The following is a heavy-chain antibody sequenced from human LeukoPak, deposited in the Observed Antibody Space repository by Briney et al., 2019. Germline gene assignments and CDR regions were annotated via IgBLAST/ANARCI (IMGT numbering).Heavy chain of an antibody. CDR2: ISWNSGSI. Sequence: GRSLRLSCAASGFTFDDYAMRWVRQAPGKGLEWVSGISWNSGSIGYADSVKGRFTISRDNAKNSLYLQMNSLRAEDTALYYCAKSEWELLGYFDYWGQGTLVTVSS. V-gene: IGHV3-9*01. CDR3: AKSEWELLGYFDY. D-gene: IGHD1-26*01. CDR1: GFTFDDYA. J-gene: IGHJ4*02.